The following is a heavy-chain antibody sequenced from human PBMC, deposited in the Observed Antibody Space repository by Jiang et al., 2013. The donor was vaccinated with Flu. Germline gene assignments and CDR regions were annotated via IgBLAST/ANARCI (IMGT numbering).Heavy chain of an antibody. CDR3: ARDLIDRDYYDSSGYLDQDYYYYGMDV. V-gene: IGHV3-7*01. CDR2: IKQDGSEK. J-gene: IGHJ6*02. D-gene: IGHD3-22*01. CDR1: GFTFSSYW. Sequence: GFTFSSYWMSWVRQAPGKGLEWVANIKQDGSEKYYVDSVKGRFTISRDNAKNSLYLQMNSLRAEDTAVYYCARDLIDRDYYDSSGYLDQDYYYYGMDVWGQGTTVTVSS.